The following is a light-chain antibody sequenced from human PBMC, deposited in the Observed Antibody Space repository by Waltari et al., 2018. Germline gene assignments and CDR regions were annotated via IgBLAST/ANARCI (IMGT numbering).Light chain of an antibody. J-gene: IGKJ1*01. V-gene: IGKV3-20*01. CDR1: QRVGRT. CDR2: DAS. Sequence: EIALTQSPASLSLSPGDRATLSCRASQRVGRTLAWYQQRPGQAPRLLIYDASSRATGIPDRFSGSGSGTDFSLTISRLEPEDFAVYYCQKYGTRPATFGQGTKVEVK. CDR3: QKYGTRPAT.